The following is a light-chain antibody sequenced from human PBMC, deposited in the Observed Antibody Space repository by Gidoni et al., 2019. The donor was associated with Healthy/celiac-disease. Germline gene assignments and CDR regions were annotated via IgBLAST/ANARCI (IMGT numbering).Light chain of an antibody. V-gene: IGLV2-14*01. CDR1: SSDVGGYNY. J-gene: IGLJ2*01. Sequence: QSALTQPASVSGSPAQSITISCTGTSSDVGGYNYVSWYQQHPGKAPKLMIYDVSNRPSGVSNRFSGSKFGNTASLTISGLQAEDEADYYCSSYTSSSTLVFGGGTKLTVL. CDR3: SSYTSSSTLV. CDR2: DVS.